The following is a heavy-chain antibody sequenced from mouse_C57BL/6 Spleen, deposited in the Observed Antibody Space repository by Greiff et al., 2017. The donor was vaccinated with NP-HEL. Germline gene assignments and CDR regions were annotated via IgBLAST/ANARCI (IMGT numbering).Heavy chain of an antibody. Sequence: VQLQQSGAELAKPGASVKLSCKASGYTFTSYWMHWVKQRPGQGLEWIGYINPSSGYIKYNQKFKDKAKLTADKSSSTAYMQLSSLTYEDSAVYYCARHAWFAYWGQGTLVTVSA. J-gene: IGHJ3*01. CDR1: GYTFTSYW. V-gene: IGHV1-7*01. CDR2: INPSSGYI. CDR3: ARHAWFAY.